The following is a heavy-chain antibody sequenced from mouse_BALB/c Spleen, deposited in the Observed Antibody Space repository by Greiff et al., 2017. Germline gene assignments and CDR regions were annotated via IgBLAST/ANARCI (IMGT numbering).Heavy chain of an antibody. D-gene: IGHD1-1*02. V-gene: IGHV5-6-5*01. J-gene: IGHJ2*01. CDR3: ARMGGWSYYFDY. Sequence: EVKLVESGGGLVKPGGSLKLSCAASGFTFSSYAMSWVRQTPEKRLEWVASISSGGSTYYPDSVKGRFTISRDNARNILYLQMSSLRSEDTAMYYCARMGGWSYYFDYWGQGTTLTVSS. CDR2: ISSGGST. CDR1: GFTFSSYA.